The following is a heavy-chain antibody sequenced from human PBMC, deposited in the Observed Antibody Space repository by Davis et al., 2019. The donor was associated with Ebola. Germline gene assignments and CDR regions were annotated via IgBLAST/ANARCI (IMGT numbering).Heavy chain of an antibody. CDR2: ISSSSTI. CDR3: ARGRESGYSYGYLRYYFDY. J-gene: IGHJ4*02. D-gene: IGHD5-18*01. Sequence: GESLKISCAASGFTFSSYSMNWVRQAPGKGLEWVSYISSSSTIYYADSVKGRFTISRDNSKNTLYLQMNSLRAEDTAVYYCARGRESGYSYGYLRYYFDYWGQGTLVTVSS. CDR1: GFTFSSYS. V-gene: IGHV3-48*01.